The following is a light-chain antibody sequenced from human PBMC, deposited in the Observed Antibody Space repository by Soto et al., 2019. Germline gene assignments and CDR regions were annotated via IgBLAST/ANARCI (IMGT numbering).Light chain of an antibody. V-gene: IGLV1-44*01. CDR2: SNN. CDR1: NSNIGSNT. Sequence: QSVLTQPPSASGTPGQRVTISCSGSNSNIGSNTVNWYQQLPGTAPKLLIYSNNQRPSGVPDRFSVSKSGTSASLAISGLQSGDEADYHCAAWDVSLNGWVFGGGTKLTVL. CDR3: AAWDVSLNGWV. J-gene: IGLJ3*02.